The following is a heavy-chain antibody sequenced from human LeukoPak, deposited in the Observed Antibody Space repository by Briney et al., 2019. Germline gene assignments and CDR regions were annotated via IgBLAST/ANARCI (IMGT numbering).Heavy chain of an antibody. Sequence: GGSLRLSCAASGFTVSTYYMTWVRQAPGKGLECVSVIYSGGSTYYADSVKGRFTVSRDNSKNTLYLQMNSLRAEDTAMYYCARGLGYCTSNTCLLPFDYWGQGTLVTVSS. D-gene: IGHD2-8*01. CDR2: IYSGGST. V-gene: IGHV3-53*01. J-gene: IGHJ4*02. CDR1: GFTVSTYY. CDR3: ARGLGYCTSNTCLLPFDY.